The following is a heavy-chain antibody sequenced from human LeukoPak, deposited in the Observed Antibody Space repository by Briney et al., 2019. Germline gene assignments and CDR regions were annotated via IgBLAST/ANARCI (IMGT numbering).Heavy chain of an antibody. CDR1: GGSISSGDYY. J-gene: IGHJ5*02. Sequence: SETLSPTCTVSGGSISSGDYYWSWIRQPPGKGLEWMGYVYYSGSINYNPSLKSRLTISVDTSKNQFSLKLSSVTAADTAVYYCARYQDWFDPWGQGTLVTVSS. CDR3: ARYQDWFDP. CDR2: VYYSGSI. V-gene: IGHV4-61*08.